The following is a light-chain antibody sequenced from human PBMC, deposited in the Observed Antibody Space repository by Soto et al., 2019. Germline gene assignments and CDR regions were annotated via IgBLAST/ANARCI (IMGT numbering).Light chain of an antibody. CDR3: SSYTSRSTWV. J-gene: IGLJ3*02. Sequence: QSVLTQPASVSGFPGQSITISCTGTSSDVGGYNYVSWYQQHPGKAPKLMIYEVSNRPSGVSNRFSGSKSGNTASLTISGLQAEDEADYYCSSYTSRSTWVFGGGTKLTVL. CDR1: SSDVGGYNY. V-gene: IGLV2-14*01. CDR2: EVS.